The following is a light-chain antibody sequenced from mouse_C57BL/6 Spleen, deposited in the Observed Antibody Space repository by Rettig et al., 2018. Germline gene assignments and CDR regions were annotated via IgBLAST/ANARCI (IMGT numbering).Light chain of an antibody. CDR2: YAS. CDR1: QSIGTS. J-gene: IGKJ5*01. CDR3: QQSNSWPLT. V-gene: IGKV5-48*01. Sequence: DILLTQSPAILSVSPGERVSFSCRASQSIGTSIHWYQQRTNGSPRLLIKYASESISGIPSRFSGSGSGTDFTLSINSVESEDIADYYCQQSNSWPLTFGAGTKLEL.